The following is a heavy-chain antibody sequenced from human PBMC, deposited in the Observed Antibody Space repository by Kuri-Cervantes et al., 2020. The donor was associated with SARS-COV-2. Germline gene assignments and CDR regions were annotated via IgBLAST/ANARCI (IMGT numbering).Heavy chain of an antibody. CDR2: ISHIGRT. V-gene: IGHV4-59*01. CDR3: ARVPYHYDGRGYWGFDS. CDR1: GGSNSSYY. J-gene: IGHJ5*01. Sequence: SETLSLTCTVSGGSNSSYYWNWIRQPPGGGLEWIGYISHIGRTNYAPSLKSRVTIYRDTSKNQFSLRLTSVTAADTAVYYCARVPYHYDGRGYWGFDSWGQGSLVTVSS. D-gene: IGHD3-22*01.